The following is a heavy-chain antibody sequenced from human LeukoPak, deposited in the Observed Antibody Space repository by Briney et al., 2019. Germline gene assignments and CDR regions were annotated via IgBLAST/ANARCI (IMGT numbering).Heavy chain of an antibody. Sequence: SETLSLTCTVYGGSFSGYYWSWIRQPPGKGLEWIGEINHSGSTNYNPSLKSRVTISVDTSKNQFSLKLSSVTAADTAVYYCARGLRWFDPCGQGTLVTVPS. CDR1: GGSFSGYY. V-gene: IGHV4-34*01. CDR3: ARGLRWFDP. J-gene: IGHJ5*02. CDR2: INHSGST.